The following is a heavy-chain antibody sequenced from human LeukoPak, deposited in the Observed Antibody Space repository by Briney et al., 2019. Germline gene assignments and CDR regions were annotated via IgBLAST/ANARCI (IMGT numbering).Heavy chain of an antibody. CDR1: RSTFSNYW. D-gene: IGHD6-19*01. Sequence: GGSLRLSCAASRSTFSNYWMNWVGQPPGKGLEWVANINQGGSEKYYVSSVKGRFTISRDNAKNSLYLQMNSLRADDTAIYYCGREGSGYVQWGEGTLVTVSS. CDR2: INQGGSEK. J-gene: IGHJ1*01. V-gene: IGHV3-7*05. CDR3: GREGSGYVQ.